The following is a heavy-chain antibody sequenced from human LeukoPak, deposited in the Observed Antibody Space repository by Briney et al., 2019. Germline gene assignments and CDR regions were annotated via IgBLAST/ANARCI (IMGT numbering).Heavy chain of an antibody. D-gene: IGHD1-26*01. CDR3: ATRSGSYAPFDY. CDR1: GYTLTELS. V-gene: IGHV1-24*01. J-gene: IGHJ4*02. Sequence: ASVKVSCKVSGYTLTELSMHWVRQAPGKGLEWMGGFDPEDGETIYAQKFQGRVTMTEDTSTDTAYMELSSLRSEDTAVYYCATRSGSYAPFDYWGQGTLVTASS. CDR2: FDPEDGET.